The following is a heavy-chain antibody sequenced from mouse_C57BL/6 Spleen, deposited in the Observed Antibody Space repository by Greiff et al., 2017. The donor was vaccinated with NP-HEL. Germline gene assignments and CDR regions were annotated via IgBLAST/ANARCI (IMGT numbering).Heavy chain of an antibody. J-gene: IGHJ4*01. D-gene: IGHD2-2*01. CDR2: IYPGDGDT. Sequence: VQLQQSGPELVKPGASVKISCKASGYAFSSSWMNWVKQRPGKGLEWIGRIYPGDGDTNYNGKFKGKATLTADKSSSTAYMQLSSLTSEDSAVYFCARSKVYYGNDGDSFYYAMDYWGQGTSVTVSS. CDR1: GYAFSSSW. CDR3: ARSKVYYGNDGDSFYYAMDY. V-gene: IGHV1-82*01.